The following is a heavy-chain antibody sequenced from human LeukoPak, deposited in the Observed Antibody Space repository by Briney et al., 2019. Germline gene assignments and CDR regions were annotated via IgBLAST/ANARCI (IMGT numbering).Heavy chain of an antibody. CDR1: GDSISSYY. CDR3: ARRRRIAAVGTDAFDI. J-gene: IGHJ3*02. Sequence: SETLSLTCTVSGDSISSYYWTWIRQPPGKGLEWIGYIYYSGSTNYNPSLKSRVTISVATSKNQYSLKLSSVTAADTAVYYCARRRRIAAVGTDAFDIWGQGTMVTVSS. CDR2: IYYSGST. V-gene: IGHV4-59*08. D-gene: IGHD6-13*01.